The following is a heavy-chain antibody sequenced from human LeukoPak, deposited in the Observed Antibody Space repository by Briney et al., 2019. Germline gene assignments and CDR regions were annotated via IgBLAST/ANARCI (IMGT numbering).Heavy chain of an antibody. V-gene: IGHV3-23*01. CDR1: GFXFSSYA. Sequence: PGGSLRLSCAASGFXFSSYAVTWVRQAPGKGLEWGSGITGSGDTTFYADSVKGRFTISRDNSKNTLYLQMHSLRAEDTAVYYCVKDYSTIAAAANPLFDYWGQGALVTVSS. J-gene: IGHJ4*02. CDR2: ITGSGDTT. D-gene: IGHD6-13*01. CDR3: VKDYSTIAAAANPLFDY.